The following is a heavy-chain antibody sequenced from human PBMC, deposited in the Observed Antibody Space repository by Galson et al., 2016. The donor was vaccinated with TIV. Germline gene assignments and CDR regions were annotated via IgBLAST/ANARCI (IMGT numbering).Heavy chain of an antibody. CDR3: VRIGMLRESCSCYACPGIFDT. V-gene: IGHV4-38-2*01. CDR1: GYSISSGYY. Sequence: SETLSLTCAVSGYSISSGYYWGWVRQPPGKGLEWLGNICHTETTYYTPSLESRVSISVDTSKNQFSLRLSSVTAADTAVYYCVRIGMLRESCSCYACPGIFDTWGQGILVTVSS. D-gene: IGHD3-22*01. CDR2: ICHTETT. J-gene: IGHJ5*02.